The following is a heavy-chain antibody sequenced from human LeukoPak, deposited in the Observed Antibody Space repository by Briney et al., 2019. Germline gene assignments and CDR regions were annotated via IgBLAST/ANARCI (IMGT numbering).Heavy chain of an antibody. D-gene: IGHD3-3*02. CDR2: IKQDGSDK. CDR3: ARDMPRVAFLEWLSSGFDC. CDR1: GFTFSIYW. J-gene: IGHJ4*02. V-gene: IGHV3-7*01. Sequence: GGSLRLSCAASGFTFSIYWMTWVRQAPGKGLEWVANIKQDGSDKYYVDSVKGRFTISRDNAKNSLYLQMNNLRAEDTAVYYCARDMPRVAFLEWLSSGFDCWGQGTLATVSS.